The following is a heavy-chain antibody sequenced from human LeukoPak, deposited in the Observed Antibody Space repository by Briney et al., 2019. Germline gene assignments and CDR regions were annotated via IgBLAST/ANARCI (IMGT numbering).Heavy chain of an antibody. Sequence: PSESLSLTCTVSGDSISSSSYYWGWIRQPPGKGLERIGYFYYSGNTYYNSSLKSRVTISVDTSKNQFSLKLSSVTAADTAVYYCARDRHKLVDIVAGILDYWGQGTLVTVSS. CDR2: FYYSGNT. J-gene: IGHJ4*02. V-gene: IGHV4-39*07. D-gene: IGHD5-12*01. CDR3: ARDRHKLVDIVAGILDY. CDR1: GDSISSSSYY.